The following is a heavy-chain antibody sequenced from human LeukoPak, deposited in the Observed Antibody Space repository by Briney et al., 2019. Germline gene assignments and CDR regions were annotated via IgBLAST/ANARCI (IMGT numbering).Heavy chain of an antibody. CDR1: GYSFTSYW. J-gene: IGHJ3*02. CDR3: ARDHSSGWYRGAFDI. Sequence: KTGESMKISCKGAGYSFTSYWIGWVRQMPGKGLEWMGIIYPGDSDTRYSPSFQGQVTISADKSISTAYLQWSSLKASDTAMYYCARDHSSGWYRGAFDIWGQGTRLTVSS. D-gene: IGHD6-19*01. V-gene: IGHV5-51*01. CDR2: IYPGDSDT.